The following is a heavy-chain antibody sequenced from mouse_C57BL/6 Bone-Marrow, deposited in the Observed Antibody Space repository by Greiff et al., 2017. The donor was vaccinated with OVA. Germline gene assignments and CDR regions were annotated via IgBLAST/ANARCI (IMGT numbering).Heavy chain of an antibody. V-gene: IGHV2-6-1*01. CDR3: ARHSIGYGSSLYAMDY. CDR1: GFSLTSYG. Sequence: VQLQESGPGLVAPSQCLSITCTVSGFSLTSYGVHWVRQPPGKGLEWLVVIWSDGSTTYNSALKSRLSISKDNSKSQVFLKMNSLQTDDTAMYYCARHSIGYGSSLYAMDYWGQGTSVTVSS. CDR2: IWSDGST. J-gene: IGHJ4*01. D-gene: IGHD1-1*01.